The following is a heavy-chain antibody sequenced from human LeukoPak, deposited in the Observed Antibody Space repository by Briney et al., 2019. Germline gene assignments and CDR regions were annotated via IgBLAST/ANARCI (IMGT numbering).Heavy chain of an antibody. CDR3: VRDSYTNTWHFQNKDY. CDR2: IGQDGSDQ. D-gene: IGHD2-2*02. CDR1: GFTFSSYS. J-gene: IGHJ4*02. Sequence: PGGSLRLSCAASGFTFSSYSMNWVRQAPGRGLEWVANIGQDGSDQHYVDSVKGRFTISRDNAKNSLFLQMNSLRTEDTAVYYCVRDSYTNTWHFQNKDYWGQGTLVTVSS. V-gene: IGHV3-7*01.